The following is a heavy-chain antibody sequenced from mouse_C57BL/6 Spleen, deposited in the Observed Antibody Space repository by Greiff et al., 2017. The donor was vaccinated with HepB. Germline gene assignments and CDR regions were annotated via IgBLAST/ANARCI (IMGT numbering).Heavy chain of an antibody. J-gene: IGHJ2*01. CDR1: GYTFTSYW. V-gene: IGHV1-53*01. D-gene: IGHD1-1*01. Sequence: QVQLQQSGTELVKPGASVKLSCKASGYTFTSYWMHWVKQRPGQGLEWIGNINPSNGGTNYNEKFKSKATLTVDKSSSTAYMQLSSLTSEDSAVYYCAREAIYLTYFDYWGQGTTLTVSS. CDR3: AREAIYLTYFDY. CDR2: INPSNGGT.